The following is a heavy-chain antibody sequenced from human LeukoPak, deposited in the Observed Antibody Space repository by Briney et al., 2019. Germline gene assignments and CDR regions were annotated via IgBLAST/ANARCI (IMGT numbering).Heavy chain of an antibody. D-gene: IGHD5-24*01. CDR2: IKSDGTGA. CDR3: ARDRDGPNYYMDV. J-gene: IGHJ6*03. V-gene: IGHV3-74*01. Sequence: GGSLRLSCAASGFSFSNYWMHWVREVPEKGLEWVSRIKSDGTGATYAGSVNGRFAISRDNAENTLYLQMNSLRAEDTAIYYCARDRDGPNYYMDVWGKGTAVTVSS. CDR1: GFSFSNYW.